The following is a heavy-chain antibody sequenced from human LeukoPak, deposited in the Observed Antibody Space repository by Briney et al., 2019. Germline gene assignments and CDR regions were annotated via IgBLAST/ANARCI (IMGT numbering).Heavy chain of an antibody. V-gene: IGHV3-33*01. CDR3: ARYSSSWYDPYGMDV. D-gene: IGHD6-13*01. Sequence: QPGRSLRLSCAASGITFSSYGMHWVRQAPGKGLEWVAVIWYDGSNKYYADSVKGRFTISRDNSKNALYLQMNSLRAEDTAVYYCARYSSSWYDPYGMDVWGQGTTVTVSS. CDR2: IWYDGSNK. CDR1: GITFSSYG. J-gene: IGHJ6*02.